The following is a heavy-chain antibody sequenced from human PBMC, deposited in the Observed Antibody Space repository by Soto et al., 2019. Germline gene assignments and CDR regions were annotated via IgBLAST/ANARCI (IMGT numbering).Heavy chain of an antibody. CDR1: GFTFSSYE. D-gene: IGHD1-26*01. CDR2: ISSSGSTI. J-gene: IGHJ4*02. CDR3: ARDIAPVGYFDY. Sequence: GWSLRLSCAASGFTFSSYEMNWVRQAPGKGLEWVSYISSSGSTIYYADSVKGRFTISRDNAKNSLYLQMNSLRAEDTAVYYCARDIAPVGYFDYWGQGTMVTVYS. V-gene: IGHV3-48*03.